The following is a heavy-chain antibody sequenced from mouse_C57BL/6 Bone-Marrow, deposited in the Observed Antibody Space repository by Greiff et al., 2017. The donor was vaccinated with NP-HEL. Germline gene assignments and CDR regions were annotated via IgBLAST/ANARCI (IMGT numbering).Heavy chain of an antibody. J-gene: IGHJ3*01. D-gene: IGHD1-1*01. V-gene: IGHV14-4*01. CDR1: GFNIKDDY. CDR3: TLNYGSLFAY. CDR2: IDPENGDT. Sequence: EVKLMESGAELVRPGASVKLSCTASGFNIKDDYMHWVKQRPEQGLEWIGWIDPENGDTEYASKFQGKATITADTSSNTAYLQLSSLTSEDTAVYYCTLNYGSLFAYWGQGTLVTVSA.